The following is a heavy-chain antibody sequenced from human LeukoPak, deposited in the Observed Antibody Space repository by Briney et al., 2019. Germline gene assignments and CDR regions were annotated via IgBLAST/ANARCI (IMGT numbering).Heavy chain of an antibody. CDR1: GFTFSDYY. J-gene: IGHJ4*02. V-gene: IGHV3-11*01. D-gene: IGHD3-22*01. CDR2: ISSSGSTI. CDR3: ARDIYYDSSGYYFDY. Sequence: PGGSLRLSCAASGFTFSDYYMSWIRQAPGKGLEWVSYISSSGSTIYYADSVKGRFTISRDNAKNSLYLQMNSLRAEDTAVYYCARDIYYDSSGYYFDYWGQGTLVTVSS.